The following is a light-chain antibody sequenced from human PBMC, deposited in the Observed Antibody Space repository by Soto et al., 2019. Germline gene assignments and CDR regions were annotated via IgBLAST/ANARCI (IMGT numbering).Light chain of an antibody. J-gene: IGLJ1*01. CDR1: SSDIGSFTF. CDR2: DVN. Sequence: HSALTQPASVSGSPGQSITISCTGTSSDIGSFTFVSWYQQHPGKVPKLMIFDVNRRPSGVSDRFSGSKSGNTASLTISGRQAEDEGDYYCSSYTSSSTHVFGSGTKLTVL. V-gene: IGLV2-14*03. CDR3: SSYTSSSTHV.